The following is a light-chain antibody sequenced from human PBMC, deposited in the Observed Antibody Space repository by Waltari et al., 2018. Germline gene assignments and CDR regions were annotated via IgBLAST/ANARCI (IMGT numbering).Light chain of an antibody. CDR2: AAS. J-gene: IGKJ2*01. CDR3: QSYNSALMYT. CDR1: QDISRY. Sequence: DIQMTQSPSSVSASLGDRVTITCRASQDISRYLAWYQQTPGRSPKLLIYAASTLQSGVPSRFSGSGSGTDFTLTISSLQPEDVATYYCQSYNSALMYTFGQGTKLDIK. V-gene: IGKV1-27*01.